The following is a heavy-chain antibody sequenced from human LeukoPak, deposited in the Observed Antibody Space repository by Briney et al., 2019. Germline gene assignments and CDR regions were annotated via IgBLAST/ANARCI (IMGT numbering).Heavy chain of an antibody. V-gene: IGHV1-24*01. J-gene: IGHJ4*02. CDR3: ATGGVKWIQLWSVY. CDR2: FDPEDGET. D-gene: IGHD5-18*01. CDR1: GYTLTELS. Sequence: ASLKLSCKVSGYTLTELSMHWVRQAPGKGLEWMGGFDPEDGETIYAQKFQGRVTMTEDTSTDTAYMELSSLRSEDTAVYYCATGGVKWIQLWSVYWGQGTLVTVSS.